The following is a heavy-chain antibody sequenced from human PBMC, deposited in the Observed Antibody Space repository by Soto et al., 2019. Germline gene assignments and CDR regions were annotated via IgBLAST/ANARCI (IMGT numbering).Heavy chain of an antibody. D-gene: IGHD3-10*01. CDR2: INDSGST. J-gene: IGHJ6*02. V-gene: IGHV4-34*01. CDR1: GGSFNDDY. Sequence: QVQLQQWGAGLLKPSETLSLTCAVEGGSFNDDYWSWIRQPPGKGLEWIGEINDSGSTKYNPSLKSRVTIAVYTPKTQYSLNLSSAAAAETAVYYCARVPVRKYYGAGSYNNYYFGMDVWGQGTTVTVSS. CDR3: ARVPVRKYYGAGSYNNYYFGMDV.